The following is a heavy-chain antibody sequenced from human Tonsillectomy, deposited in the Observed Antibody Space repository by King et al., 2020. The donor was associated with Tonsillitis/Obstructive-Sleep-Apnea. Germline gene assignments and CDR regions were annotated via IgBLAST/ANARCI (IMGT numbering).Heavy chain of an antibody. CDR3: ASLIRDILTGSPSYGMDV. Sequence: VQLVESGGGLIQPGGSLRLSCAASGFTVSSNYMSWVRQAPGKGLEWVSVIYSGGITYYADSVKGRFTISRDNSKNTLYLQMNSLRAEDTAVYYCASLIRDILTGSPSYGMDVWGQGTTVTVSS. J-gene: IGHJ6*02. V-gene: IGHV3-53*01. CDR2: IYSGGIT. D-gene: IGHD3-9*01. CDR1: GFTVSSNY.